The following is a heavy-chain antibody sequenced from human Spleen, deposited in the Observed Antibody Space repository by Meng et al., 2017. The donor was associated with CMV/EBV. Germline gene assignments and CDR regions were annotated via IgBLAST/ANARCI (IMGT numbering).Heavy chain of an antibody. J-gene: IGHJ4*02. V-gene: IGHV1-2*02. CDR1: GYTFTYRY. D-gene: IGHD6-6*01. CDR3: ARAYSSSSKFVDY. CDR2: INPNSGGT. Sequence: ASVKVSCKASGYTFTYRYLHWVRQAPGQGLEWMGWINPNSGGTNYAQKFQGRVTMTRDTSISTAYMELSRLRSDDTAVYYCARAYSSSSKFVDYWGQGTLVTVSS.